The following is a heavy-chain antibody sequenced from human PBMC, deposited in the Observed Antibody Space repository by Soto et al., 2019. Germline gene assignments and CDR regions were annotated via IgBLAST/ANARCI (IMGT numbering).Heavy chain of an antibody. Sequence: QVQLVESGGGVVQPGRSLRLSCAASGFTFSSYGMHWVRQAPGKGLEWVAVIWYDGSNKYYADSVKGRFTISRDNSKNTLYLQMNSLRAEDTAVYYCAREDWKGPATDYWGQGTLVTVSS. J-gene: IGHJ4*02. D-gene: IGHD1-1*01. CDR1: GFTFSSYG. V-gene: IGHV3-33*01. CDR2: IWYDGSNK. CDR3: AREDWKGPATDY.